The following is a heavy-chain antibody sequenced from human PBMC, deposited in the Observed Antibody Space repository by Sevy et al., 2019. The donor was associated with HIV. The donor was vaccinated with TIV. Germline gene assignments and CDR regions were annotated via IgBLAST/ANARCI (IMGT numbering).Heavy chain of an antibody. V-gene: IGHV4-59*01. Sequence: SETLSLTCTVSGDSISGYYWSWIRQPPGKGLEWIGYFYYSGRTNYGPSLKRRATISVDTSKNQISLTLTSVIAADTAIYYCANGISARLDYWGQGTLVTVSS. J-gene: IGHJ4*02. CDR1: GDSISGYY. CDR3: ANGISARLDY. CDR2: FYYSGRT. D-gene: IGHD6-6*01.